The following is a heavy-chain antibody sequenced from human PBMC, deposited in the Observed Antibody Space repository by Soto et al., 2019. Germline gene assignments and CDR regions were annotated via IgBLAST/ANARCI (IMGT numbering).Heavy chain of an antibody. J-gene: IGHJ6*02. Sequence: GESLKISRKGSGYSFTSYWIGWVRQMPGKGLEWMGIIYPGDSDTRYSPSFQGQVTISADKSISTAYLQWSSLKASDTAMYYCARHGNPRREMATPYYYYGMDVWGQGTTVTVSS. D-gene: IGHD5-12*01. CDR1: GYSFTSYW. CDR2: IYPGDSDT. V-gene: IGHV5-51*01. CDR3: ARHGNPRREMATPYYYYGMDV.